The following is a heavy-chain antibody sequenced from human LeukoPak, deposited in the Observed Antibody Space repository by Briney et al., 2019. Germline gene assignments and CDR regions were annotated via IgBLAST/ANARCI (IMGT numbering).Heavy chain of an antibody. V-gene: IGHV3-30*02. J-gene: IGHJ4*02. D-gene: IGHD3-10*01. Sequence: GGSLRLSCAASGFTFSSYGMHWVRQAPGKGLEGVAFIRYDGSNKYYADSVKGRFTISRDNSKNTLYLQMNSLRAEDTAVYYCAKDRDLWFGDSLGYWGQGTLVTVPS. CDR2: IRYDGSNK. CDR1: GFTFSSYG. CDR3: AKDRDLWFGDSLGY.